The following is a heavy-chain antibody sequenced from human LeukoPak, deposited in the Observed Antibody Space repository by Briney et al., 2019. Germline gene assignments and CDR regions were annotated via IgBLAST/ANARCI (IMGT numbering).Heavy chain of an antibody. D-gene: IGHD6-19*01. J-gene: IGHJ4*02. V-gene: IGHV3-7*01. CDR1: GFTFSSYW. CDR2: IKQDGSEK. CDR3: ARGPAAGNLLGF. Sequence: GGSLRLSCAASGFTFSSYWMHGVRQAPGKGLEWVANIKQDGSEKYYVDSVKGRFTISRENAKNSVSLQMNSLRAEDTAVYYCARGPAAGNLLGFWGQGTLVTVSS.